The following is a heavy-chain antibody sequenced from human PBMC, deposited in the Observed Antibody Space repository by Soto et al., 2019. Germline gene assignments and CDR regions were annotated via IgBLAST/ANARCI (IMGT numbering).Heavy chain of an antibody. J-gene: IGHJ5*02. Sequence: SETLSLTCSVSGGSISTSRSYWAWIRQPPGKGLEWLANIFYSGSTFYNPSLASRVSVSVDTSKNEFSLKLRSVTAADTAVYYCARQPTTGDTDLWFDPWGQGTLVTVSS. CDR1: GGSISTSRSY. V-gene: IGHV4-39*01. CDR3: ARQPTTGDTDLWFDP. CDR2: IFYSGST. D-gene: IGHD2-21*01.